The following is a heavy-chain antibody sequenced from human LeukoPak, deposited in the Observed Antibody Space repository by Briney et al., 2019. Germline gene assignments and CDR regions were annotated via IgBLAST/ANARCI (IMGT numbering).Heavy chain of an antibody. CDR2: IYYSGST. CDR1: GFTFSVYA. D-gene: IGHD3-10*01. J-gene: IGHJ6*02. Sequence: GSLRLSCATSGFTFSVYAMSWVRQAPGKGLEWIGYIYYSGSTNYNPSLKSRVTISVDTSKNQFSLKLSSATAADTAVYYCARQTYYYGSGSYSNYYGMDVWGQGTTVTVSS. V-gene: IGHV4-59*08. CDR3: ARQTYYYGSGSYSNYYGMDV.